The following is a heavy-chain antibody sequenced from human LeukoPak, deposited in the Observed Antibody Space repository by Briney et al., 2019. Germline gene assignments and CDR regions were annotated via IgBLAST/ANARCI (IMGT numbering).Heavy chain of an antibody. J-gene: IGHJ6*02. CDR2: ISSSGNPI. CDR1: GFTFSDYH. V-gene: IGHV3-11*01. Sequence: GGSLRLSCTASGFTFSDYHMSWIRQAPGRGLEWVSYISSSGNPIHYADSVRGRFTISRDNAKNSLYLHMNSLRAEDAAVYYCARSTDGSGSYYYHGMDVWGQGTTVTVSS. CDR3: ARSTDGSGSYYYHGMDV. D-gene: IGHD3-10*01.